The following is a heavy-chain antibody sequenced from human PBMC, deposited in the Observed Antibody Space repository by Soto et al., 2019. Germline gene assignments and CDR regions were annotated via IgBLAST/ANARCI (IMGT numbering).Heavy chain of an antibody. J-gene: IGHJ4*02. D-gene: IGHD5-12*01. Sequence: ASVEVSCKTSGYSFTTYGITWVRQAPGQGLEWMGWISVHSGSTQSVQKLQGRVTMTTDTSTSTAYMELRSLRSDDTAVYYCARESQGRYEYWGQGTLVTVSS. CDR3: ARESQGRYEY. CDR1: GYSFTTYG. V-gene: IGHV1-18*01. CDR2: ISVHSGST.